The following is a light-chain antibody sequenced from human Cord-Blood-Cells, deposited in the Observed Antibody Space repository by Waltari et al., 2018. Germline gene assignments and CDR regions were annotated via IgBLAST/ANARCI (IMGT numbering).Light chain of an antibody. Sequence: DIQMTQSPSTLSASVGDRVTITCRASQSISSWLAWYQQKPGKAPKLLIYKASSLESGVPSRFSGSGSGTEFTLTISSLQPDDFATYYCQPYNSYFGPGTKVDIK. CDR3: QPYNSY. CDR1: QSISSW. V-gene: IGKV1-5*03. J-gene: IGKJ3*01. CDR2: KAS.